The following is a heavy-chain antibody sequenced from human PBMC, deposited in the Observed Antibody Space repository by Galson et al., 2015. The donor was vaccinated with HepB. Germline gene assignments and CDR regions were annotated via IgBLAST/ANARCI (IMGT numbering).Heavy chain of an antibody. V-gene: IGHV3-33*01. D-gene: IGHD6-13*01. CDR1: GFTFSTYG. CDR3: ARERINIADEGSALDI. CDR2: IRYDGTNK. Sequence: SLRLSCAASGFTFSTYGMHWVRQAPGKGLEWVAVIRYDGTNKYYGDSVRGRFTISRDNSKNTLYLEMNRLRAEDTAVYFCARERINIADEGSALDIWGQGTMVTVSS. J-gene: IGHJ3*02.